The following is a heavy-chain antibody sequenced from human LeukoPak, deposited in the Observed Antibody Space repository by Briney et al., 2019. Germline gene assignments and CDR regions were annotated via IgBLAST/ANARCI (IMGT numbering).Heavy chain of an antibody. V-gene: IGHV3-15*01. CDR2: IKSKTDGGTT. Sequence: KPGGSLRLSCAASGFTFSNAWMSWVRQAPGKGLEWVGRIKSKTDGGTTDYAAPVKGRFTISRDDSKNTLYLQMNSLKTEDTAVYYCTPKGNAGSTYYDFWSGYYYYFDYWGQGTLVTVSS. D-gene: IGHD3-3*01. J-gene: IGHJ4*02. CDR3: TPKGNAGSTYYDFWSGYYYYFDY. CDR1: GFTFSNAW.